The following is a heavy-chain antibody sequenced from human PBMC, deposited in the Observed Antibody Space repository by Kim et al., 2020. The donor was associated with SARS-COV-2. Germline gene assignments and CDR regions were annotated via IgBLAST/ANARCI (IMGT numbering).Heavy chain of an antibody. CDR2: IRGGAGGI. D-gene: IGHD6-13*01. CDR1: GFTFSSYY. V-gene: IGHV3-23*01. CDR3: AKAIAGENYFDY. J-gene: IGHJ4*02. Sequence: GGSLRLSCAASGFTFSSYYMSWVRQAPGKTLEWVSAIRGGAGGIDYADSVKGRFTISRDNSQNTLYLQMNSLRAEDTAIYYCAKAIAGENYFDYWGLGTLVTVSS.